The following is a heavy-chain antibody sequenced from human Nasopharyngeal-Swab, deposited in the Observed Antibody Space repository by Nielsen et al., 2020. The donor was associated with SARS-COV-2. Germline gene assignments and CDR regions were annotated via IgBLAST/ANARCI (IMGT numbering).Heavy chain of an antibody. CDR3: ARVYCSSTSCFYGMDV. V-gene: IGHV1-8*03. D-gene: IGHD2-2*01. CDR1: GYTFTSYD. J-gene: IGHJ6*02. Sequence: ASVKVSCKASGYTFTSYDINRVRQATGQGLEWMGWMNPNSGNTGYAQKFQGRVTITRNTSISTAYMELSSLRSGDTAVYYCARVYCSSTSCFYGMDVWGQGTTVTVSS. CDR2: MNPNSGNT.